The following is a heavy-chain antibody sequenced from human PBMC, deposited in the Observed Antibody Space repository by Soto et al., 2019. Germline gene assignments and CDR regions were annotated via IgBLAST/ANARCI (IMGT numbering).Heavy chain of an antibody. CDR1: GFTFSSYD. CDR3: ATFIFCSSTSCYGREGGY. V-gene: IGHV3-23*01. Sequence: EVQLLESGGGLVQPGGSLRLSCAASGFTFSSYDMSWVRQAPGKGLEWVSAISHSGGNTYYADSVKGRFAISRDNSKNTLYLQMNSLRAEDTAVYYCATFIFCSSTSCYGREGGYWGQGTLVTVSS. CDR2: ISHSGGNT. J-gene: IGHJ4*02. D-gene: IGHD2-2*01.